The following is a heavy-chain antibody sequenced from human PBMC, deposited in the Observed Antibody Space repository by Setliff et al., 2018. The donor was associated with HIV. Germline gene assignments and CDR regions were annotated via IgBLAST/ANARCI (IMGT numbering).Heavy chain of an antibody. Sequence: PSETLSLTCTVSGGSISSYYWSWIRQPAGKGLERIGHIYTSGSTNYNPSLKSRVTMSVDTSKNQFSLNLSSVTAADTAVYYCARDVPWGDYYYYMDVWGKGTTVTVS. CDR3: ARDVPWGDYYYYMDV. D-gene: IGHD3-16*01. CDR2: IYTSGST. V-gene: IGHV4-4*07. J-gene: IGHJ6*03. CDR1: GGSISSYY.